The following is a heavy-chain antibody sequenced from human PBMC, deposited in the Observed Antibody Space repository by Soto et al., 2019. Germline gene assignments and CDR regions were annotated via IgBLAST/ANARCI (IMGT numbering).Heavy chain of an antibody. D-gene: IGHD2-15*01. Sequence: QVQLQESGPGLVKPSETLSLTCTVSGGSISSYYWSWIRQPPGKGLEWIGYIYYSGSTNYNPSLKSRVTISVDTSKNQCSLKLSSVTAADTAVYYCARTLGYCSGGSCYTGSFYFDYWGQGTLVTVSS. J-gene: IGHJ4*02. CDR1: GGSISSYY. CDR2: IYYSGST. CDR3: ARTLGYCSGGSCYTGSFYFDY. V-gene: IGHV4-59*08.